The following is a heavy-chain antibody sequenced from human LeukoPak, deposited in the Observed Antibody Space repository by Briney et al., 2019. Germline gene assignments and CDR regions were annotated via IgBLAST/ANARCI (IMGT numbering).Heavy chain of an antibody. CDR2: IYYSGST. CDR1: GGPISSYY. CDR3: ARGTTWGDNWFDP. Sequence: ASETLSLTCTVSGGPISSYYWSWIRQPPGKGLEWIGYIYYSGSTNYNPSLKSRVTISVDTSKNQFSLKLSSVTAADTAVYYCARGTTWGDNWFDPWGQGTLVTVSS. V-gene: IGHV4-59*01. D-gene: IGHD1-7*01. J-gene: IGHJ5*02.